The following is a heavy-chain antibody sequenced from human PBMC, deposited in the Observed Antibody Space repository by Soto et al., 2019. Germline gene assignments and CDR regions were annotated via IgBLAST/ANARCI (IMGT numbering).Heavy chain of an antibody. CDR3: ARRDSSSVVYGMDV. CDR2: MNPNSGNT. CDR1: GYTFTSYD. D-gene: IGHD3-22*01. Sequence: GASVKVSCKASGYTFTSYDINWVRQATGQGLEWMGWMNPNSGNTGYAQKFQGRVTMTRNTSISTAYMELSSLRSEDTAVYYCARRDSSSVVYGMDVWGQGPTVTVYS. V-gene: IGHV1-8*01. J-gene: IGHJ6*02.